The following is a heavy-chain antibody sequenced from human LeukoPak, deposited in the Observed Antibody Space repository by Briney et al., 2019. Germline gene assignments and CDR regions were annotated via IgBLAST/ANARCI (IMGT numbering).Heavy chain of an antibody. CDR3: AKGLRVTRIRFAY. J-gene: IGHJ4*02. CDR2: ISGSGGST. V-gene: IGHV3-23*01. CDR1: GFTFSSYA. D-gene: IGHD3-10*01. Sequence: GGSLRLSCAASGFTFSSYAMSWVRQAPGKGLEWVSAISGSGGSTYYADSVKGRFTISRDNSKKAMYMQMNSLRAEDTAVYYWAKGLRVTRIRFAYWGQGTLVTGSS.